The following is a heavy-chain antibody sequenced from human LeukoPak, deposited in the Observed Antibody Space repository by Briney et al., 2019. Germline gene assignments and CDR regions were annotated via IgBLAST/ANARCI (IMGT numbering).Heavy chain of an antibody. D-gene: IGHD2-21*01. Sequence: GASVKVSCKASGYTFTGYYMHWVRQAPGQGLEWMGWINPNSGGTNYAQKLQGRVTMTTDKSTSTAYMELSSLRSEDTAVYYCARVVVNRPLAPLSPLYYFDYWGQGTLVTVSS. CDR2: INPNSGGT. CDR3: ARVVVNRPLAPLSPLYYFDY. CDR1: GYTFTGYY. V-gene: IGHV1-2*02. J-gene: IGHJ4*02.